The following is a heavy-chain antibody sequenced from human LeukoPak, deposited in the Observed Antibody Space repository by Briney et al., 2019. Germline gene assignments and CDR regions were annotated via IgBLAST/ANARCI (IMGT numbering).Heavy chain of an antibody. CDR2: INPNSGGT. CDR1: GYTFTGYY. V-gene: IGHV1-2*02. J-gene: IGHJ6*02. D-gene: IGHD6-13*01. CDR3: ARDPGGIAAAGYYYYAMDV. Sequence: ASVKVSCKASGYTFTGYYMHWVRQAPGQGLEWMGWINPNSGGTNYAQKFQGRVTMTRDTSISTAYMELSRLRSDDTAVYYCARDPGGIAAAGYYYYAMDVWGQGTTVTVSS.